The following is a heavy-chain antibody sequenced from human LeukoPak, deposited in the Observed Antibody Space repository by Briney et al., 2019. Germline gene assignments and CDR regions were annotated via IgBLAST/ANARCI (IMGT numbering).Heavy chain of an antibody. V-gene: IGHV3-64*01. CDR1: GFTFSSYA. Sequence: PGGSLRLSCAASGFTFSSYAMHWVRQAPGKGLEYVLAISSNGGSTYYANSVKGRFTISRDNSKNTLYLQMGSLRAEDMAVYYCASNGDSPYYFDYWGQGTLVTVSS. D-gene: IGHD4-17*01. CDR2: ISSNGGST. CDR3: ASNGDSPYYFDY. J-gene: IGHJ4*02.